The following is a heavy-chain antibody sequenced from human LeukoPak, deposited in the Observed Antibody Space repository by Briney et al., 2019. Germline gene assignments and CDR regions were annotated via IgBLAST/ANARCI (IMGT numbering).Heavy chain of an antibody. CDR1: GFTFSGTW. V-gene: IGHV3-21*01. D-gene: IGHD2-15*01. CDR3: ARDSSGGSCYDY. CDR2: ISSSSSYI. J-gene: IGHJ4*02. Sequence: PGGSLRLSCAASGFTFSGTWMNWVRQAPGKGLEWVSSISSSSSYIYYADSVKGRFTISRDNAKNSLYLQMNSLRAEDTAVYYCARDSSGGSCYDYWGQGTLVTVSS.